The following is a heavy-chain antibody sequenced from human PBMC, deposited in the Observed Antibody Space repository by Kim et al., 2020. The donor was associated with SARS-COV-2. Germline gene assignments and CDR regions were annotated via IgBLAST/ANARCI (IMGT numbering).Heavy chain of an antibody. J-gene: IGHJ4*02. V-gene: IGHV4-39*07. CDR3: ARAEYDFWSGYPPFRGYFDY. D-gene: IGHD3-3*01. Sequence: RVTISVDTSKNQFSLKLSSVTAADTAVYYCARAEYDFWSGYPPFRGYFDYWGQGTLVTVSS.